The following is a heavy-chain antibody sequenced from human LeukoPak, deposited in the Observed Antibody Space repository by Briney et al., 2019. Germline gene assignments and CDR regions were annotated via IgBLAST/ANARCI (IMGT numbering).Heavy chain of an antibody. V-gene: IGHV3-23*01. CDR2: ISGSGGST. Sequence: PGGSLRLSCAASGFTFSSYAMSWVRQAPGKGLEWVSGISGSGGSTYYADSVKGRFTISRDNSKNTLYLQMNSLRVEDTAVYYCAKPCSGYSWSACYWGQGTLVTVSS. CDR3: AKPCSGYSWSACY. D-gene: IGHD6-13*01. J-gene: IGHJ4*02. CDR1: GFTFSSYA.